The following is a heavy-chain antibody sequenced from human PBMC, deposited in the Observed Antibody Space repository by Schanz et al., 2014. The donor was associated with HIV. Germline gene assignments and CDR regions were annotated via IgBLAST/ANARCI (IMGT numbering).Heavy chain of an antibody. J-gene: IGHJ4*02. CDR2: IIPIFGSP. Sequence: QVQLVQSGAEVKKPGSSVKVSCKASGGTFSSYVISWVRQAPGQGLEWMGGIIPIFGSPKYAQKFQGRVTITADKSTSTAYMELSSLRSEDTAVYYCARRRSGGLCWRLNVWGQGTLVTVSS. CDR1: GGTFSSYV. V-gene: IGHV1-69*06. CDR3: ARRRSGGLCWRLNV. D-gene: IGHD6-25*01.